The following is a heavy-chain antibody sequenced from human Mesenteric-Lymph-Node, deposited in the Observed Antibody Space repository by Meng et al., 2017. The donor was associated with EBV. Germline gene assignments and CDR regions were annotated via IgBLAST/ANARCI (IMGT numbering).Heavy chain of an antibody. CDR1: GASISGPNW. J-gene: IGHJ4*02. D-gene: IGHD3-22*01. CDR2: VYHSGST. V-gene: IGHV4-4*02. CDR3: AEVLNGYYYFDY. Sequence: QVQLQEPGPGLVKPSGTLSLTCAVSGASISGPNWWSWVRQPPGKGLEWIGEVYHSGSTNYNPSLKSRVSMSVDTSKNHFSLKLTSVTAADTAMYYCAEVLNGYYYFDYWGQGTLVTVSS.